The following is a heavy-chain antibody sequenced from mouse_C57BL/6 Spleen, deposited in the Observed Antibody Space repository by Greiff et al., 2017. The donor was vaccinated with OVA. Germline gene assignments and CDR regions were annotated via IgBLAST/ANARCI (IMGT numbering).Heavy chain of an antibody. V-gene: IGHV1-63*01. Sequence: VKLQESGAELVRPGPSVKMSCKASGYTFTNYWIGWAKQRPGHGLEWIGDIYPGGGYTNYNEKFKGKATLTADKSSSTAYMQFSSLTSEDSAIYYCARCDGYPYAMDYWGQGTSVTVSS. J-gene: IGHJ4*01. CDR1: GYTFTNYW. CDR3: ARCDGYPYAMDY. CDR2: IYPGGGYT. D-gene: IGHD2-3*01.